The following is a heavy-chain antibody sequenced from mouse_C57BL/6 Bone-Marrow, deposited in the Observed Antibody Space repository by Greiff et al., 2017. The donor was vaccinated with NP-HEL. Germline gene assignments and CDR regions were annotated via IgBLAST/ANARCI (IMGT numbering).Heavy chain of an antibody. CDR2: ISYDGSN. CDR1: GYSITSGYY. D-gene: IGHD2-3*01. CDR3: ARDRLYDY. V-gene: IGHV3-6*01. J-gene: IGHJ3*01. Sequence: EVQLQESGPGLVKPSQSLSLTCSVTGYSITSGYYWNWIRQFPGNKLEWMGYISYDGSNNYNPSLKNRISITRDTSKNQFFLKLNSVTTEDTATYYCARDRLYDYWGQGTLVTVSA.